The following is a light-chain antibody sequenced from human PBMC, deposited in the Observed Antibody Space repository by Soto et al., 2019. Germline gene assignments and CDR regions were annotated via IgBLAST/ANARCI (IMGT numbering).Light chain of an antibody. CDR3: QQYNSYWT. V-gene: IGKV1D-8*03. CDR2: AAS. Sequence: VIWMTQSPSLLSASTGDRVTISCRMSQGISSYVAWYQQKPGKAPELLIYAASTLQSGVPSRFSGSGSGTESTLTISSEQPDDFATYCFQQYNSYWTFGQGTKVDIK. J-gene: IGKJ1*01. CDR1: QGISSY.